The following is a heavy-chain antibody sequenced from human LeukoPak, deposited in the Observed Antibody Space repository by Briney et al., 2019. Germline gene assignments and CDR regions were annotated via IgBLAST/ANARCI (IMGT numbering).Heavy chain of an antibody. CDR3: ARDSAWGYYDILTGPQSWFDP. D-gene: IGHD3-9*01. Sequence: GGSLRLSCAASGFTFSTYNMNWVRQAPGKGLEWVSSITTSTSYIYYADSVKGRFTISRDNAKNSLYLQMNNPRAEDTAVYYCARDSAWGYYDILTGPQSWFDPWGQGTLVTVSS. V-gene: IGHV3-21*01. CDR2: ITTSTSYI. J-gene: IGHJ5*02. CDR1: GFTFSTYN.